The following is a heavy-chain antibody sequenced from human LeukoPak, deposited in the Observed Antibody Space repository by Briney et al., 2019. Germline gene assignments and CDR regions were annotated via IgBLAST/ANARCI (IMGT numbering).Heavy chain of an antibody. Sequence: GGSLRLSCAASGFTLSSYSMNWVRQAPGKGLEWVSAIRSTGYVYYADSVKGRFTISRDNAKNSLYLQMNSLRAEDTAVYYCAKDMARGVAAAGAVDYWGQGTLVTVSS. J-gene: IGHJ4*02. V-gene: IGHV3-21*04. CDR3: AKDMARGVAAAGAVDY. CDR1: GFTLSSYS. D-gene: IGHD6-13*01. CDR2: IRSTGYV.